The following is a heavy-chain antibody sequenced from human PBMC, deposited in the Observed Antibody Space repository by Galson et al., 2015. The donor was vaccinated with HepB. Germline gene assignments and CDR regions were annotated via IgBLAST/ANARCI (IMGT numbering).Heavy chain of an antibody. J-gene: IGHJ2*01. CDR1: GGSFSGYY. D-gene: IGHD4-11*01. Sequence: LSLTCAVYGGSFSGYYWSWIRQPPGKGLEWIGEINHSGSTNYNPSLKSRVTISVDTSKNQFSLKLSSVTAADTAVYYCARVTNTVTPWYFDLWGRGTLVTVSS. CDR3: ARVTNTVTPWYFDL. V-gene: IGHV4-34*01. CDR2: INHSGST.